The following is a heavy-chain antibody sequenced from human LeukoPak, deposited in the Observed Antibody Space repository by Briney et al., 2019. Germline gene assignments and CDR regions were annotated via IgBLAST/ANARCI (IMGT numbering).Heavy chain of an antibody. J-gene: IGHJ3*02. D-gene: IGHD4-17*01. V-gene: IGHV3-30*04. Sequence: PGGSLRLSCAASGFSFSSYAMHWVRQAPGKGLEWVAVISYEGSNKKYADSVKGRFTISRDNSKNTLYLQMNSLRAEDTAVYYCAKDLSIVRLRYDAFDIWGQGTMVTVSS. CDR1: GFSFSSYA. CDR3: AKDLSIVRLRYDAFDI. CDR2: ISYEGSNK.